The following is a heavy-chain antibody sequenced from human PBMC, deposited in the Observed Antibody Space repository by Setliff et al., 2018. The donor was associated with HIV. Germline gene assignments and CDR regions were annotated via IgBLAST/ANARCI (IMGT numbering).Heavy chain of an antibody. Sequence: PSETLSLTCTVSGGSISSSSYYWGWIRQPPGKGLEWIGSIYYSGITYYNPSLKSRVTISVDTSKNQFSLKLSSVTAADTAVYYCATEDGWAFDYWGQGTLVTVSS. CDR1: GGSISSSSYY. V-gene: IGHV4-39*07. CDR2: IYYSGIT. D-gene: IGHD6-19*01. CDR3: ATEDGWAFDY. J-gene: IGHJ4*02.